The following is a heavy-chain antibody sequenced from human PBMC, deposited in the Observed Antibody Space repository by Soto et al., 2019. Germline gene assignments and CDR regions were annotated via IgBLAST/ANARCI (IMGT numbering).Heavy chain of an antibody. D-gene: IGHD3-10*01. V-gene: IGHV4-30-4*01. CDR1: GGSINSGDYY. J-gene: IGHJ6*02. Sequence: QVQLQESGPRLVKSSQTLYLTCTVSGGSINSGDYYWSWIRQYPGKGLEWVGYMYYSGITDYNASLKSRITMSMDTSKNQFSLKLNSVTAADTAVYFCARWSGVGVAGMDVWGQGTTVTVSS. CDR2: MYYSGIT. CDR3: ARWSGVGVAGMDV.